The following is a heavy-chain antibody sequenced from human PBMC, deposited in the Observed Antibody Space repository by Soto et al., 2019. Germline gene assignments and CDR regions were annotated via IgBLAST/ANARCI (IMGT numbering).Heavy chain of an antibody. CDR1: GGSFSGYY. V-gene: IGHV4-34*01. D-gene: IGHD2-8*02. CDR3: ARDKITGLFDY. J-gene: IGHJ4*02. Sequence: QVQLQQWGAGLLKPSETLSLTWAVYGGSFSGYYWTWIRQPPGTGLEWIGEINHSGSTNYNPSLKSRVTISVYTSKNQFSLKLTSVTAADTAVYYCARDKITGLFDYWGQGILVTVSS. CDR2: INHSGST.